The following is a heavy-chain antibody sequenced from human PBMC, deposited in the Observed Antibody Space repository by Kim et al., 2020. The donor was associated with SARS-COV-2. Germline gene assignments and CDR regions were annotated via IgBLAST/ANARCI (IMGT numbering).Heavy chain of an antibody. CDR2: MNPNSGNT. V-gene: IGHV1-8*01. D-gene: IGHD2-15*01. J-gene: IGHJ6*02. CDR3: ARDLRGTTCSGGSCYSSGMDV. Sequence: ASVKVSCKASGYTFTSYDINWVRQATGQGLEWMGWMNPNSGNTGYAQKFQGRVTMTRNTSISTAYMELSSLRSEDTAVYYCARDLRGTTCSGGSCYSSGMDVWGQGTTVTVSS. CDR1: GYTFTSYD.